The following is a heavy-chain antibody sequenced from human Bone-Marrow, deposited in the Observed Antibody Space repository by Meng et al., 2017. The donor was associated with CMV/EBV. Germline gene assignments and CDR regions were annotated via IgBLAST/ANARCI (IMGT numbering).Heavy chain of an antibody. CDR1: GCTFGNYA. CDR2: ISVDGSSP. D-gene: IGHD1-1*01. Sequence: LRLSCASSGCTFGNYAMAWVRQVPGRGLGWISTISVDGSSPFYADSVKGRFTISRDNSKNTLYLQMSSLRAEDTAIYYCARTGQIDYWGQGTLVTVSS. J-gene: IGHJ4*02. V-gene: IGHV3-23*01. CDR3: ARTGQIDY.